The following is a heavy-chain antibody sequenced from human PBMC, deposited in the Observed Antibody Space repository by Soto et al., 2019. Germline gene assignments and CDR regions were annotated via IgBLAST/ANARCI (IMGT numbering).Heavy chain of an antibody. CDR1: GFTFSSHG. J-gene: IGHJ6*02. CDR2: IWYDGSKQ. D-gene: IGHD2-15*01. V-gene: IGHV3-33*01. CDR3: ARADIGTYGRAV. Sequence: QVQLVESGGGVVQPGTSLRLACVASGFTFSSHGMHWVRQAPGKGLEWVAVIWYDGSKQEYADSVKGRFTISRDNSKNTVYLEMSSLRAEDTAVYYCARADIGTYGRAVWGQGTTVTVSS.